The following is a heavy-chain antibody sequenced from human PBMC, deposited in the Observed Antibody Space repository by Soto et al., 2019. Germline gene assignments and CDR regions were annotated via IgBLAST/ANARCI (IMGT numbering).Heavy chain of an antibody. D-gene: IGHD2-2*01. Sequence: LRLSCAASGFTFSSYGMHWVRQAPGKGLEWVAVLSYDGSNTYYADSVKGRFTISRDNSKNTLYLQMNSLRAEDTAVYYCAKDSVPATYYYYYGMDVWGQGTTVTVSS. CDR1: GFTFSSYG. CDR3: AKDSVPATYYYYYGMDV. V-gene: IGHV3-30*18. CDR2: LSYDGSNT. J-gene: IGHJ6*02.